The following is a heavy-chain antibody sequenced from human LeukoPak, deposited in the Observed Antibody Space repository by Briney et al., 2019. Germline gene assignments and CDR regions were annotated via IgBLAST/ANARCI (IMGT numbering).Heavy chain of an antibody. CDR2: IYSGGST. Sequence: GVSLRLSCAASGFTVSSNYMSWVRQAPGKGLELVSVIYSGGSTYYADSVKGRFTISRDNSKNTLYLQMNSLRAEDTAVYYCARDRAVSYDSSGYYRAFDIWGQGTMVTVSS. J-gene: IGHJ3*02. CDR1: GFTVSSNY. V-gene: IGHV3-53*01. D-gene: IGHD3-22*01. CDR3: ARDRAVSYDSSGYYRAFDI.